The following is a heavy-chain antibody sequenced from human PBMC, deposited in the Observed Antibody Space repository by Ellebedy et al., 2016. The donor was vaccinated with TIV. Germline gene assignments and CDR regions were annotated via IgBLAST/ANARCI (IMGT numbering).Heavy chain of an antibody. J-gene: IGHJ4*02. D-gene: IGHD5-12*01. V-gene: IGHV3-74*01. Sequence: GGSLRLXXAASGFTLSGYWMHWVRQVPGKGLVWVSRINGEGTNTYYADSVKGRLTISRDNAKNTLYLQMNSLRDEDTAVYYCARGNSGYGSFDCWGQGTLVTVSS. CDR1: GFTLSGYW. CDR3: ARGNSGYGSFDC. CDR2: INGEGTNT.